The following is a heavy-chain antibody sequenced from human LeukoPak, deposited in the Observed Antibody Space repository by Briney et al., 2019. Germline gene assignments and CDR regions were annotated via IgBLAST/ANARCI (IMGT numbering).Heavy chain of an antibody. CDR3: ARDNYGSGSYYTLYYYYYMDV. D-gene: IGHD3-10*01. V-gene: IGHV3-21*01. Sequence: GGSLRLSCAASGFTFSSYSMNWVRQAPGKGLEWVSSISSSSSYIYYADSVKGRFTISRDNAKNSLYLQMNSLRAEDTAVYYCARDNYGSGSYYTLYYYYYMDVWGKGTTVTVSS. CDR1: GFTFSSYS. J-gene: IGHJ6*03. CDR2: ISSSSSYI.